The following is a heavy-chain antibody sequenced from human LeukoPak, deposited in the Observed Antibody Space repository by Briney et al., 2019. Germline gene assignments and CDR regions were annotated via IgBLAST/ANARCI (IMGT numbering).Heavy chain of an antibody. Sequence: PGGSLRLSCATSGFTISNHAMHWIRQPTGKGLEWVSAIGTAGDTFYPGSVKGRFTISRENAKNSLSLQMNSLRAEDTAVYYCVKQQTPHGNFDYWGQGTLVTVSS. CDR3: VKQQTPHGNFDY. D-gene: IGHD1/OR15-1a*01. CDR1: GFTISNHA. V-gene: IGHV3-13*01. J-gene: IGHJ4*02. CDR2: IGTAGDT.